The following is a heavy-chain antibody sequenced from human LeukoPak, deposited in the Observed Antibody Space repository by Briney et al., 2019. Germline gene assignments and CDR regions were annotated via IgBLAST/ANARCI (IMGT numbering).Heavy chain of an antibody. Sequence: SETLSLTCTVSGGSISSYYWSWIRQPAGKGLEWIGRIYTIGNTNYKPSLKSRVTMSVDTSKNQFSLKLSSVTAADSAVYYCARSRYYHDSSSYYGFDYWGQGTLVTVSS. CDR1: GGSISSYY. J-gene: IGHJ4*02. CDR3: ARSRYYHDSSSYYGFDY. V-gene: IGHV4-4*07. D-gene: IGHD3-22*01. CDR2: IYTIGNT.